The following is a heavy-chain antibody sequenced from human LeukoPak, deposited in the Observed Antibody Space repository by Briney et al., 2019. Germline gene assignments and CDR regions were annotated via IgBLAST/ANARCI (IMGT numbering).Heavy chain of an antibody. J-gene: IGHJ5*02. CDR1: GGSFSGYY. CDR3: ARGHHETEYDYVWGSYRPGNWFDP. V-gene: IGHV4-34*01. CDR2: INHSGST. D-gene: IGHD3-16*02. Sequence: SETLSLTCAVYGGSFSGYYWSWIRQPPGKGLEWIGEINHSGSTNYNPSLKSRVTISVDTSKNQFSLKLSSVTAADTAVYYCARGHHETEYDYVWGSYRPGNWFDPWGQGTLVTVSS.